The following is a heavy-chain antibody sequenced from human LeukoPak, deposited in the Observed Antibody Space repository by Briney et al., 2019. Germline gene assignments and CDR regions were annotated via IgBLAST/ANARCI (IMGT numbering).Heavy chain of an antibody. CDR3: AREGTYYDILTGYPLAGVRSYYFDY. Sequence: ASVKVSCKASGYTFTSYGISWVRQAPGQGLEWMGWISAYNGNTNYAQKLQGRVTMTTDTSTSTAYMELRSLRSDDTAVYYCAREGTYYDILTGYPLAGVRSYYFDYWGQETLVTVSS. CDR2: ISAYNGNT. J-gene: IGHJ4*02. D-gene: IGHD3-9*01. V-gene: IGHV1-18*04. CDR1: GYTFTSYG.